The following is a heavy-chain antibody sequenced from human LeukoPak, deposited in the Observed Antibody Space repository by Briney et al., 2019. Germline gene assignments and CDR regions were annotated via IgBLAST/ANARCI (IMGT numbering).Heavy chain of an antibody. V-gene: IGHV3-48*01. CDR1: GFTFSSYS. CDR2: ISSSSSTI. J-gene: IGHJ3*02. D-gene: IGHD3-22*01. CDR3: ASRYYYDSSGYWPDAFDI. Sequence: PGGSLRLSCAASGFTFSSYSMNWVRQAPGKGLEWVSYISSSSSTIYYADSVKGRFTISRDNAKNTLYLQMNSLRAEDTAVYYCASRYYYDSSGYWPDAFDIWGQGTMVTVSS.